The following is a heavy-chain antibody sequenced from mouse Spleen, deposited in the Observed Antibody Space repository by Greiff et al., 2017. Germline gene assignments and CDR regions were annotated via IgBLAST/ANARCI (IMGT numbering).Heavy chain of an antibody. V-gene: IGHV3-6*01. CDR3: ASIYYGDIYYAMDY. CDR1: GYSITSGYY. Sequence: EVKLVESGPGLVKPSQSLSLTCSVTGYSITSGYYWNWIRQFPGNKLEWMGYISYDGSNNYNPSLKNRISITRDTSKNQFFLKLNSVTTEDTATYYCASIYYGDIYYAMDYWGQGTSVTVSS. J-gene: IGHJ4*01. D-gene: IGHD2-13*01. CDR2: ISYDGSN.